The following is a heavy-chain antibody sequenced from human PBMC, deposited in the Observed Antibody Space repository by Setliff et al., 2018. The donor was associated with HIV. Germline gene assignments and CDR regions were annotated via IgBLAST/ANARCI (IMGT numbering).Heavy chain of an antibody. CDR1: GFTFSSYA. V-gene: IGHV3-7*03. CDR2: INQDGSEK. Sequence: GGSLRLSCSASGFTFSSYAMHWVRQAPGKGLEWVAHINQDGSEKNHVDSVKGRFTISRDNSKNVVYLQMNSLTAEDAAIYYCVNRAWLESWGQGTLVTVSS. J-gene: IGHJ4*02. CDR3: VNRAWLES.